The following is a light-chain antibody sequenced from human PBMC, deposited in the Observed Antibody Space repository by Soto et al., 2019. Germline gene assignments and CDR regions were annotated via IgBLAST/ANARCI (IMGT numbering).Light chain of an antibody. Sequence: QSVLTQPPSVSGYPGERVTISCTWSSSTIVAGFDVHWYQQLPGTAPKLLIYNKNYQPSWVPARFSGSTFGTSASLAITGGREADEADEYCQSSDSSRSGSVFGGGTKLTVL. J-gene: IGLJ2*01. CDR2: NKN. V-gene: IGLV1-40*01. CDR3: QSSDSSRSGSV. CDR1: SSTIVAGFD.